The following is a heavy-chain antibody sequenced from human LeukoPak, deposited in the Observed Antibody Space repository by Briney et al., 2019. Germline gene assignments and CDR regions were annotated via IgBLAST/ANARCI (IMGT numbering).Heavy chain of an antibody. J-gene: IGHJ4*02. CDR1: GDSVGSGAYY. V-gene: IGHV4-39*01. D-gene: IGHD6-19*01. Sequence: PSETLSLTCTVSGDSVGSGAYYWGWIRQPPGKGLEWIGRLYSKGGTYYNSSLESRVTISVDTSKNQFSLKLSSVTAGDTAIYYCGAGGGIAVSHIWGQGTLVTVSS. CDR2: LYSKGGT. CDR3: GAGGGIAVSHI.